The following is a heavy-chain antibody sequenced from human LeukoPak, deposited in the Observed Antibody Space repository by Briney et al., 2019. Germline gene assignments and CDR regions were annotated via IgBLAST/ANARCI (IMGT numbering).Heavy chain of an antibody. D-gene: IGHD6-6*01. CDR1: GVTFRNHW. V-gene: IGHV3-74*03. CDR3: ARDQRVTGRPDIDY. Sequence: TGGSLRLSCAASGVTFRNHWMHWVRQTPGKGLVWVSRISSDGSSTTYADSVKGRFTISRDNAKNTLYLQMNNLRAEDTAMYYCARDQRVTGRPDIDYWGQGTLVIVSS. J-gene: IGHJ4*02. CDR2: ISSDGSST.